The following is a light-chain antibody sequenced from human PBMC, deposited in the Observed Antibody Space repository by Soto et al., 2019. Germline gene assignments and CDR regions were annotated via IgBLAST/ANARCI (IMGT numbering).Light chain of an antibody. CDR3: QQTKSFPQIT. CDR1: EGINTW. CDR2: AES. V-gene: IGKV1D-12*01. J-gene: IGKJ5*01. Sequence: DVQMTQSPSSVSASVGDRVTITCRAREGINTWLAWYQQKPWKAPKLLIYAESSLQSGVPSRFSGSGSVTDFTISISSLQPEDFATYYFQQTKSFPQITLGHGTRLESK.